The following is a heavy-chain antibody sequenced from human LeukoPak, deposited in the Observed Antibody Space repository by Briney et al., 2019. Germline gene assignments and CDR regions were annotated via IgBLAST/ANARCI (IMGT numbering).Heavy chain of an antibody. D-gene: IGHD3-3*01. J-gene: IGHJ4*02. CDR3: AREESETYTIDY. CDR1: GDSVSSYSVA. Sequence: SQTLSLTCAISGDSVSSYSVAWTWIRQYPSRGLQWLGRTYYRSKWYNDYAISVKSRITINPDTSKNQFSLQLTSVTPEDTAVYYCAREESETYTIDYWGQGTLVTVSS. CDR2: TYYRSKWYN. V-gene: IGHV6-1*01.